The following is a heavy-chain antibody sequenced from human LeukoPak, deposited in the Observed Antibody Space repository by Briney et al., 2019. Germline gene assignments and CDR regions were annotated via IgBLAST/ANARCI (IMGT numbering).Heavy chain of an antibody. Sequence: GRSLRLSCAASGFTFSSYGMHWVRQAPGKGLEWVAFIRYDGSNKYYADSVKGRFTISRDNSKNTLYLQMNSLRAEDTAVYYCAKDALTYYDFWSGSPGLYYFDYWGQGTLVTVSS. CDR2: IRYDGSNK. CDR3: AKDALTYYDFWSGSPGLYYFDY. J-gene: IGHJ4*02. D-gene: IGHD3-3*01. V-gene: IGHV3-30*02. CDR1: GFTFSSYG.